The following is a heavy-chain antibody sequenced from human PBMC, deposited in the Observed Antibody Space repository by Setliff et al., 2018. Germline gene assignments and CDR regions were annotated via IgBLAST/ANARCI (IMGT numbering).Heavy chain of an antibody. J-gene: IGHJ4*02. D-gene: IGHD3-3*01. CDR3: ARHFYPPDFFAH. CDR1: GVDVIERLYY. Sequence: SETLSLTCSASGVDVIERLYYWSWVRQSPGKGLEWIGTRYYTGTTFYNPSLESRVAVSLDASEKKFSLILRSVTTADTAVYYCARHFYPPDFFAHWGQGLLVTVSS. V-gene: IGHV4-39*01. CDR2: RYYTGTT.